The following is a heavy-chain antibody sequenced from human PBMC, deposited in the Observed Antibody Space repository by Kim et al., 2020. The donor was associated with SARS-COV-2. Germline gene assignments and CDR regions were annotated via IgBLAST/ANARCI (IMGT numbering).Heavy chain of an antibody. CDR3: ARRLSNTSGWGSHYCDL. Sequence: SETLSLTCAVYGGSFSGYYWSWIRQAPGKGLEWIGEINHSGRTNYNPSLKRRVAISVDTSKNQFSLKLTSVTAADAALYFCARRLSNTSGWGSHYCDLWGQGILVTVSS. CDR1: GGSFSGYY. CDR2: INHSGRT. J-gene: IGHJ1*01. V-gene: IGHV4-34*01. D-gene: IGHD3-10*01.